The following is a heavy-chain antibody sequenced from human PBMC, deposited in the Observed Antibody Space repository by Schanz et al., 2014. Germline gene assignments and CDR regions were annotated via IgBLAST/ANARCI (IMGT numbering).Heavy chain of an antibody. J-gene: IGHJ4*02. CDR2: IHTVTGNP. CDR1: GYSFTSYS. Sequence: QVQLVQSGSELQEPGASVQVSCKASGYSFTSYSMNWVRQAPGQGLEWMGWIHTVTGNPTYAQDFTGRFVFSLDTSVSTAYLQINSLLAEDTAIYYCATEGPRSSWPPHFGYWGQGTLVTVSP. CDR3: ATEGPRSSWPPHFGY. D-gene: IGHD6-13*01. V-gene: IGHV7-4-1*02.